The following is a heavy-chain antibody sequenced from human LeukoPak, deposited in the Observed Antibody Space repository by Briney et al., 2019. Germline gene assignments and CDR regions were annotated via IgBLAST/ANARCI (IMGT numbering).Heavy chain of an antibody. CDR3: AKEISYGLYYYYGMDV. D-gene: IGHD3-16*01. V-gene: IGHV3-30*18. CDR1: GFTFSDYY. Sequence: GGSLRLSCAASGFTFSDYYMSWIRQAPGKGLEWVAIVSFDGGKRYYGDSVKGRFSISRDNSKNTLYLQMNSLRAEYTAIYYCAKEISYGLYYYYGMDVWGQGTTVTVSS. CDR2: VSFDGGKR. J-gene: IGHJ6*02.